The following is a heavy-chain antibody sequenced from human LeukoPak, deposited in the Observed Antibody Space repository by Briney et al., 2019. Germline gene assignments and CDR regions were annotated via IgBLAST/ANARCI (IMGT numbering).Heavy chain of an antibody. CDR2: MNPNSGNT. Sequence: ASVKVSCKSSGYTFTSYDINWVRQATGQGLEWMGWMNPNSGNTGYAQKFQGRVTITRNTSISTAYMELSSLRSEDTAVYYCARVHPHATLRFLEWLNPWDAFDIWGQGTMVTVSS. V-gene: IGHV1-8*03. CDR3: ARVHPHATLRFLEWLNPWDAFDI. D-gene: IGHD3-3*01. CDR1: GYTFTSYD. J-gene: IGHJ3*02.